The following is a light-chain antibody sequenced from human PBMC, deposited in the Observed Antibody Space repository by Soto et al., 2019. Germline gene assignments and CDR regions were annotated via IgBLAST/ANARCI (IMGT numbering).Light chain of an antibody. J-gene: IGKJ1*01. V-gene: IGKV3-20*01. CDR1: QSVGNN. CDR3: QQYGSSGT. CDR2: GAY. Sequence: EIVMTQSPATLSVSPGERTTLSCRASQSVGNNLAWYQQKPGQAPRLLIYGAYTRATGIPDRSSGSGSGTDFTLTISRLEPEDFAVYYCQQYGSSGTFGQGTKVDIK.